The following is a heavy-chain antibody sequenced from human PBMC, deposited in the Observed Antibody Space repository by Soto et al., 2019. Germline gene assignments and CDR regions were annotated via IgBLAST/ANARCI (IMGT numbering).Heavy chain of an antibody. J-gene: IGHJ5*02. CDR1: GYTFTSYG. CDR3: ARDYCSSPSCYNLWFDP. D-gene: IGHD2-2*02. CDR2: ISAYNGNT. V-gene: IGHV1-18*04. Sequence: QVQLVQSGAEVKKPGASVKVSCKASGYTFTSYGISWVRQAPGQGLEWMGWISAYNGNTNYAQKLQGRVTMTTDTSTSTAYMELSSLRSDDTAVYYCARDYCSSPSCYNLWFDPWGQGTLVTVSS.